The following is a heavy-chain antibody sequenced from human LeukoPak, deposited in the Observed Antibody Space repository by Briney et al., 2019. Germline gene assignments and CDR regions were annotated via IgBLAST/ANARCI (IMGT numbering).Heavy chain of an antibody. J-gene: IGHJ4*02. CDR1: GFTFTTYW. CDR2: INQDGSEK. V-gene: IGHV3-7*01. D-gene: IGHD5-12*01. Sequence: GGSLRLSCAASGFTFTTYWMTWVRQAPGKGLEWVANINQDGSEKYFVDSVKGRFTISRDNSKNTLHLQMNSLRAEDTAVYYCARGPSGYHNTGGQGTLVTVSS. CDR3: ARGPSGYHNT.